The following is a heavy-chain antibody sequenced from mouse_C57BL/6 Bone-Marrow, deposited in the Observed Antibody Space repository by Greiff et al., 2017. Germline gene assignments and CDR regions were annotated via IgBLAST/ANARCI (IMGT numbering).Heavy chain of an antibody. V-gene: IGHV1-64*01. D-gene: IGHD3-3*01. Sequence: QVQLQQPGAELVKPGASVKLSCKASGYTFTSYWMHWVKQRPGQGLEWIGRIHPNSGSTNYNEKFKSKATLTVDKSSSTAYMQLSSLTAEASAVYSCARRGCVSPFAYWGQGTLVTVSA. CDR2: IHPNSGST. J-gene: IGHJ3*01. CDR3: ARRGCVSPFAY. CDR1: GYTFTSYW.